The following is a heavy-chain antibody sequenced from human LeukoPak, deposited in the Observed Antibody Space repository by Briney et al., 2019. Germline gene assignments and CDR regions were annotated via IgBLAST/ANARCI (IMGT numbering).Heavy chain of an antibody. CDR3: ARMRGYSYDP. D-gene: IGHD5-18*01. Sequence: SETLSLTCTVSGGSISSYYWSWIRQPPGKGLEWIGYIYYSGSTNYNPSLKSRATISVDTSKNQFSLKLSSVTAADTAVYYCARMRGYSYDPWGQGILVTVSS. V-gene: IGHV4-59*01. CDR2: IYYSGST. J-gene: IGHJ5*02. CDR1: GGSISSYY.